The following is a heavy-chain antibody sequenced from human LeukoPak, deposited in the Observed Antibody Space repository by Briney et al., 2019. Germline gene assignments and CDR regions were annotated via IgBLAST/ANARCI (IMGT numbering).Heavy chain of an antibody. V-gene: IGHV1-8*01. CDR1: GYTFTSYD. Sequence: ASVTVSFTASGYTFTSYDINWVRQATGQGLEWMGWMNPNSGNTGYAQKFQGRVTMTRNTSISTAYMELSSLRSEDTAVYYCARAPRITMIVVVIRRYYFDYWGQGTLVTVSS. J-gene: IGHJ4*02. CDR3: ARAPRITMIVVVIRRYYFDY. CDR2: MNPNSGNT. D-gene: IGHD3-22*01.